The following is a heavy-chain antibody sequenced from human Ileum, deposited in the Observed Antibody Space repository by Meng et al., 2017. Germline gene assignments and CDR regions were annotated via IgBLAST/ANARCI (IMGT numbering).Heavy chain of an antibody. J-gene: IGHJ6*02. CDR1: GFTFSSYW. CDR3: ARVRGEYSYGYFRKYYYYGMDV. D-gene: IGHD5-18*01. CDR2: INSDGSST. Sequence: GESLKISCAASGFTFSSYWMHWVRQAPGKGLVWVSRINSDGSSTSYADSVKGRFTISRDNAKNTLYLQMNSLRAEDTAVYYCARVRGEYSYGYFRKYYYYGMDVWGQGTTVTVSS. V-gene: IGHV3-74*01.